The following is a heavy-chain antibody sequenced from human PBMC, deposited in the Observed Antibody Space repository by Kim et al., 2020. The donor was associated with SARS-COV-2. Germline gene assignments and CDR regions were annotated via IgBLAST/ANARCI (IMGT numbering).Heavy chain of an antibody. J-gene: IGHJ3*02. CDR1: GFTFSDHY. Sequence: GGSLRLSCAASGFTFSDHYMDWVRQAPGKGLEWVGRTRNKANSYTTEYAASVKSRFTISRDDSKNSLYLQMNSLKTEDTAVYYCARGGLHLGELSFRDAFDIWGQGTMVTVSS. CDR3: ARGGLHLGELSFRDAFDI. D-gene: IGHD3-16*02. CDR2: TRNKANSYTT. V-gene: IGHV3-72*01.